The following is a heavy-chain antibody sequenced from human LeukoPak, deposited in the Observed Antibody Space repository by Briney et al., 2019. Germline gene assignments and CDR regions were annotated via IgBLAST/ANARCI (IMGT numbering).Heavy chain of an antibody. D-gene: IGHD3-10*01. CDR2: IYYSGGT. CDR3: ARVPRRITMVRGAAPSYYFDY. Sequence: KPSETLSLTCTVSGGSISSYYWSWIRQPPGKGLEWIGYIYYSGGTNYNPSLKSRVTISVDTSKNQFSLKLSSVTAADTAVYYCARVPRRITMVRGAAPSYYFDYWGQGTLVTVSS. J-gene: IGHJ4*02. CDR1: GGSISSYY. V-gene: IGHV4-59*01.